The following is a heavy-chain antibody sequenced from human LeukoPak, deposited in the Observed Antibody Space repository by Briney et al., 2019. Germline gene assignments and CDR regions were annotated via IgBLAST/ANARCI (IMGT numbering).Heavy chain of an antibody. CDR1: GYTFTSSY. CDR2: INPSGGTT. V-gene: IGHV1-46*01. CDR3: ARQRGGQYEDAFDI. D-gene: IGHD2-8*01. J-gene: IGHJ3*02. Sequence: ASVKVSCKASGYTFTSSYIHWVRQAPGQGLEWMGIINPSGGTTIYAQKFQGRVTMTRDTSTSTVYMELSSLRSEDTAVYYCARQRGGQYEDAFDIWGQGTVVTVSS.